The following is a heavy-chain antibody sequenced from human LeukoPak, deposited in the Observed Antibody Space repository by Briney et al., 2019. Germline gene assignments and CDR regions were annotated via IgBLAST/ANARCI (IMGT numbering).Heavy chain of an antibody. CDR2: IRTKTDTYAT. D-gene: IGHD4-17*01. CDR1: GFTFSDSG. J-gene: IGHJ4*02. V-gene: IGHV3-73*01. Sequence: GGSLRLSCAASGFTFSDSGIHWVRQASGKGLQWVGRIRTKTDTYATLYAASVKGRFTISRDDSRNTASLQMNSLKTEDSAVYYCTRQGNDYGDFVSDFWGQGTLVTVSS. CDR3: TRQGNDYGDFVSDF.